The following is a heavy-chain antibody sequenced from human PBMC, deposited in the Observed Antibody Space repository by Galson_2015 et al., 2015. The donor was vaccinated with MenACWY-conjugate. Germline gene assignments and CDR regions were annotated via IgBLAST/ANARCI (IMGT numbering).Heavy chain of an antibody. CDR1: GGSISSSSYF. J-gene: IGHJ4*02. V-gene: IGHV4-39*01. CDR3: ARKPTVAGHYYYFDN. CDR2: IYYSGTT. Sequence: ETLSLTCTVSGGSISSSSYFWGWIRQPPGEGLEWIASIYYSGTTHYNPSLRSRLAISTDTSKNQFSLKLSAVTAADTAVYFCARKPTVAGHYYYFDNWGQGALVTVSS. D-gene: IGHD6-19*01.